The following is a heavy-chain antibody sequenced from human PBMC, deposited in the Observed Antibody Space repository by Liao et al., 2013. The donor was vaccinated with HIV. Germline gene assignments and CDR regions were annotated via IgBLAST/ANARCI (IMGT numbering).Heavy chain of an antibody. CDR2: ISGSGST. D-gene: IGHD6-6*01. CDR1: GGSISSYY. J-gene: IGHJ4*02. V-gene: IGHV4-4*07. CDR3: ARGVPPNF. Sequence: QVQLQESGPRLVKPSETLSLTCSISGGSISSYYWSWIRQPVGKGLEWIGRISGSGSTNYNPSLKSRVTISVDTSKNRFSLMLTSVTAADTAVYYCARGVPPNFWGQGALVTVSS.